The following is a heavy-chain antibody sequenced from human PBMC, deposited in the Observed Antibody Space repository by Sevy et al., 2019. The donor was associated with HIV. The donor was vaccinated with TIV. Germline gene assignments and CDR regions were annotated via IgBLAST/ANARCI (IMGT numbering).Heavy chain of an antibody. CDR3: ARDHSSSWSRSWFDP. CDR1: GFTFSSYA. V-gene: IGHV3-30-3*01. J-gene: IGHJ5*02. Sequence: GGSLRLSCAASGFTFSSYAMHWVRQAPGKGLEWVAVISYDGSNKYYADSWKGRFTISRDNSKNTLYLQMNSLRAEDTAVYYCARDHSSSWSRSWFDPWGQGTLVTVSS. D-gene: IGHD6-13*01. CDR2: ISYDGSNK.